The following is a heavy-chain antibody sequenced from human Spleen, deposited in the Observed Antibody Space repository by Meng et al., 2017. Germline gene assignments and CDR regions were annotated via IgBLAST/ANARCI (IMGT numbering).Heavy chain of an antibody. J-gene: IGHJ6*02. Sequence: GSLRLSCAASGFSFSDHYMNWIRRVPGKGLEWIGSIYYSGSTYYNPSLKSRVTISVDTSKNQFSLKLSSVTAADTAVYYCAREYGGYDYYYGMDVWGQGTTVTVSS. D-gene: IGHD5-12*01. CDR1: GFSFSDHY. CDR3: AREYGGYDYYYGMDV. V-gene: IGHV4-39*07. CDR2: IYYSGST.